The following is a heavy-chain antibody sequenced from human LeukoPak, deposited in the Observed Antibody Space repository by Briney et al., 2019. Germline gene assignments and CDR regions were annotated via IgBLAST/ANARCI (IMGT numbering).Heavy chain of an antibody. V-gene: IGHV4-39*07. CDR3: ARGDSSGWIFDY. CDR1: GGSISSSSYY. CDR2: IYYSGST. Sequence: PSETLSLTCTVSGGSISSSSYYWGWIRQPPGKGLEWIGSIYYSGSTYYNPSLKSRVTISVDTSKNQFSLKLSSVTAADTAVYYCARGDSSGWIFDYWGQGTLVTVSS. D-gene: IGHD6-19*01. J-gene: IGHJ4*02.